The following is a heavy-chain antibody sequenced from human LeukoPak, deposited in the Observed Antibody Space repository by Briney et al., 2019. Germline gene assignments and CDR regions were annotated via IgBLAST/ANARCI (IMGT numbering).Heavy chain of an antibody. V-gene: IGHV4-4*07. Sequence: SETLSLTCTVSGASISSYYRSWIRQPARKGLEWIGRIYTSGSTNYNPSLKSRVTISVDKSKNQFSLKLSSVTAADTSVYYCAREQIAAAGSVDYWGQGTLVTVSS. J-gene: IGHJ4*02. CDR1: GASISSYY. CDR2: IYTSGST. CDR3: AREQIAAAGSVDY. D-gene: IGHD6-13*01.